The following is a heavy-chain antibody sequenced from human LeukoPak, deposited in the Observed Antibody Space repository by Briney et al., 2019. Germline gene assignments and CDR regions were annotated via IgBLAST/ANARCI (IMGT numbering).Heavy chain of an antibody. CDR2: ISSSGSTR. J-gene: IGHJ5*02. V-gene: IGHV3-11*01. CDR1: GITFRDYY. Sequence: GGSLRLSCAASGITFRDYYMSWIRQAPGKGLEWVSYISSSGSTRYYADSVMGRFTISRDNAKNSLNLQMNSLRAEDTALYHCARDLGDLNYYDSSGYYYIGWFDPWGQGTLVTVSS. CDR3: ARDLGDLNYYDSSGYYYIGWFDP. D-gene: IGHD3-22*01.